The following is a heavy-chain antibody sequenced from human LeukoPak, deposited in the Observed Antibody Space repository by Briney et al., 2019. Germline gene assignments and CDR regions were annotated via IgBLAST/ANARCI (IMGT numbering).Heavy chain of an antibody. CDR1: GGTFSSYA. Sequence: SVKVSCKASGGTFSSYAISWVRQAPGQGLEWMGRIIPIFGTANYAQKFQGRVTITTDESTSTAYMELSSLRSEDTAVYYRARDDCSGGSCYGIGYWGQGTLVTVSS. V-gene: IGHV1-69*05. D-gene: IGHD2-15*01. CDR3: ARDDCSGGSCYGIGY. CDR2: IIPIFGTA. J-gene: IGHJ4*02.